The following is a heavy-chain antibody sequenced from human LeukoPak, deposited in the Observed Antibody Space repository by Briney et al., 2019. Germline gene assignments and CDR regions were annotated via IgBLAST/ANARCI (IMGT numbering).Heavy chain of an antibody. CDR2: ISGSGGRT. CDR3: ATPPTVTRNY. CDR1: GFTFSDYN. D-gene: IGHD4-17*01. V-gene: IGHV3-23*01. J-gene: IGHJ4*02. Sequence: GGSLRLSCAASGFTFSDYNMRWIRQAPGKELEWVSSISGSGGRTHYTDSVKGRFTISRDNSKNTLYLQMNSLRAEDTAVYYCATPPTVTRNYWGQGTLVTVPS.